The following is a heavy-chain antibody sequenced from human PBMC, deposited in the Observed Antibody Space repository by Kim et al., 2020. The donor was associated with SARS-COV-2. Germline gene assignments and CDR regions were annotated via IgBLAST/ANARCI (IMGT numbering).Heavy chain of an antibody. J-gene: IGHJ5*02. CDR2: ISAYNGNT. CDR1: GYTFTSYG. CDR3: ARDRGEYSSSSVSGYNWFDP. Sequence: ASVKVSCKASGYTFTSYGISWVRQAPGQGLEWMGWISAYNGNTNYAQKLQGRVTMTTDTSTSTAYMELRSLRSDDTAVYYCARDRGEYSSSSVSGYNWFDPWGQGTLVTVSS. V-gene: IGHV1-18*04. D-gene: IGHD6-6*01.